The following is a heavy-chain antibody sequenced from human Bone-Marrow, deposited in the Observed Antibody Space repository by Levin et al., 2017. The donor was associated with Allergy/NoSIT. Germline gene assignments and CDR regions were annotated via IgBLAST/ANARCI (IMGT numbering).Heavy chain of an antibody. CDR2: LYYSGST. V-gene: IGHV4-39*01. CDR3: ARHLAARLGANYGMDV. Sequence: SETLSLTCTVSGDSISSSSSYWVWIRQPPGKGLEWIGSLYYSGSTYYNPSLNSRVTISVDTSKNQFSLKLNSVTAADTAVYYCARHLAARLGANYGMDVWGQGTTVTVSS. J-gene: IGHJ6*02. CDR1: GDSISSSSSY. D-gene: IGHD6-6*01.